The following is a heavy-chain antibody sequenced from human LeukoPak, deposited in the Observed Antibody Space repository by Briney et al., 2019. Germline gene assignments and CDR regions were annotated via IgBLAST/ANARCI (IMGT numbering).Heavy chain of an antibody. CDR2: ISSSGSTI. Sequence: GGSLRLSCAASGFTFSSYEMNWVRQAPGKGLEWVSYISSSGSTIYYADSVKGRFTISRDNAKNSLYLQMTSLRAEDTAVYYCARAIYDSSGYFDYWGQGTLVTVSS. V-gene: IGHV3-48*03. CDR1: GFTFSSYE. D-gene: IGHD3-22*01. CDR3: ARAIYDSSGYFDY. J-gene: IGHJ4*02.